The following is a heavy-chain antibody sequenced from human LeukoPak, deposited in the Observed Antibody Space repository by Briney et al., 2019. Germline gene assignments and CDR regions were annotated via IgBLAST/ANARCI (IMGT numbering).Heavy chain of an antibody. Sequence: PSETLSPTCTVSGGSISSGGYYWSWIRQHPGKGLEWIGYIYYSGSTYYNPSLKSRVTISVDTSENQFSLKLSSVTAADTAVYYCARIGGGSVDSWGQGSLVTVSS. V-gene: IGHV4-31*03. D-gene: IGHD3-16*01. CDR1: GGSISSGGYY. CDR2: IYYSGST. CDR3: ARIGGGSVDS. J-gene: IGHJ4*02.